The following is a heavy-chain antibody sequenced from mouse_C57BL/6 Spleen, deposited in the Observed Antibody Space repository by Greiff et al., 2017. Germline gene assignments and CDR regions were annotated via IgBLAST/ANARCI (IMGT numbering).Heavy chain of an antibody. CDR1: GYTFTSYW. CDR2: INPSNGGP. D-gene: IGHD2-5*01. J-gene: IGHJ4*01. CDR3: ARPAYYSNYNYYAMDY. Sequence: QVQLQQPGTELVKPGASVQLSCKASGYTFTSYWMHWVKQRPGQGLEWIGNINPSNGGPNYNEKFKSKATLTVDKSSSTAYMQLSSLTSEDAAVYYGARPAYYSNYNYYAMDYWGQGTSVTVSS. V-gene: IGHV1-53*01.